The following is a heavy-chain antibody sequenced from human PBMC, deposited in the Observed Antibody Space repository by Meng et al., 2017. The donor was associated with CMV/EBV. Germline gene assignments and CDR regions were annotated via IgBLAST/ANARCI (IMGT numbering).Heavy chain of an antibody. CDR3: AGEGYYYRPGWFDP. V-gene: IGHV3-23*01. J-gene: IGHJ5*02. CDR1: EFTFSSYA. Sequence: GESLKISCAASEFTFSSYAMSWVRQAPGKGLEWVSAISGSGGSTYYADSVKGRFTISRDNSKNTLYLQMNSLRAEDTAVYYCAGEGYYYRPGWFDPWGQGTLVTVSS. CDR2: ISGSGGST. D-gene: IGHD3-10*01.